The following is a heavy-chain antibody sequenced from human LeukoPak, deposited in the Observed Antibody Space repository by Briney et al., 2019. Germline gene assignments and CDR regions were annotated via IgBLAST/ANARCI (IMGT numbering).Heavy chain of an antibody. D-gene: IGHD6-19*01. J-gene: IGHJ4*02. V-gene: IGHV4-34*01. CDR1: GGSFSGYY. CDR2: INHSGST. CDR3: AREGRYSSGWYARTFDY. Sequence: SETLSLTCAVYGGSFSGYYWSWIRQPPGKGLEWIGEINHSGSTNYNPSLKSRVTISVDTSKNQFSLKLSSVTAADTAVYYCAREGRYSSGWYARTFDYWGQGTLVTVYS.